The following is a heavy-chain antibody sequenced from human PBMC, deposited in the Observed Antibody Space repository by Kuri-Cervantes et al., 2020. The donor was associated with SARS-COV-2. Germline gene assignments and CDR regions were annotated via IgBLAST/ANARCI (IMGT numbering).Heavy chain of an antibody. J-gene: IGHJ6*03. CDR2: IIPIFGTA. D-gene: IGHD2-2*02. V-gene: IGHV1-69*05. Sequence: SVKVSCKASGYTFTSYGISWVRQAPGQGLEWMGWIIPIFGTANYAQKFQGRVTITTDESTSTAYMELSSLRSEDTAVYYCARGPVVPAAIPLYIGYYYYYMDVWGKGTTVTVSS. CDR3: ARGPVVPAAIPLYIGYYYYYMDV. CDR1: GYTFTSYG.